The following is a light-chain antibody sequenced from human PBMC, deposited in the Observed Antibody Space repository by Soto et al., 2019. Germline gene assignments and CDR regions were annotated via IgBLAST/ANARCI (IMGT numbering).Light chain of an antibody. V-gene: IGKV4-1*01. CDR2: WAS. Sequence: GLTHFQESLAVSVGETATISCKSSQSDLSKNRNYLAWFQQKPGQPPRLLISWASDRVSGVPDRFRGSGSETDFALTISSLQAEDMAVYYCQQYHSGPISFGQRRLLEVK. CDR3: QQYHSGPIS. J-gene: IGKJ5*01. CDR1: QSDLSKNRNY.